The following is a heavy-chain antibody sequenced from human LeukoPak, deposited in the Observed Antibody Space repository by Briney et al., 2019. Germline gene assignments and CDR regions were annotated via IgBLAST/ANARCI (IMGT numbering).Heavy chain of an antibody. V-gene: IGHV4-59*01. D-gene: IGHD6-19*01. CDR2: IYYSGST. CDR1: GGSISSYY. J-gene: IGHJ4*02. CDR3: AGVGEWLVPV. Sequence: SETLSLTCTVSGGSISSYYWSWIRQPPGKGLEWIGYIYYSGSTNYNPSLKSRVTISVDTSKNQFSLKLSSVTAADTAVYYCAGVGEWLVPVWGQGTLVTVSS.